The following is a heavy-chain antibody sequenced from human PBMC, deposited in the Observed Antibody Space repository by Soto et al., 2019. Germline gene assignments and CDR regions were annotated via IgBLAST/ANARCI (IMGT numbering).Heavy chain of an antibody. CDR3: ARGWHCISTSCYAQEDWFDP. D-gene: IGHD2-2*01. Sequence: QLQLQESGSGLVKPSQTLSLTCAVSGGSISSGGYSWSWIRQPPGKGLEWIGYIYHSGSTYYNPCLQSRVTIAVDRSKNQFSLKLSSVTAADTAVYYCARGWHCISTSCYAQEDWFDPWGQGTLVTVSS. CDR2: IYHSGST. V-gene: IGHV4-30-2*01. J-gene: IGHJ5*02. CDR1: GGSISSGGYS.